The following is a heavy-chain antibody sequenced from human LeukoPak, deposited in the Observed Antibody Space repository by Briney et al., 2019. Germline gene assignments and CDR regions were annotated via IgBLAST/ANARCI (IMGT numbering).Heavy chain of an antibody. V-gene: IGHV4-59*01. D-gene: IGHD3-22*01. CDR2: IYYSGST. CDR3: ARVSYDSSGYYPDY. CDR1: GVSISSYY. Sequence: SETLSLTCTVSGVSISSYYWSWIRPPPGKGLEWIWYIYYSGSTNYNPSLKSRVTISVDTSKNQFSLKLSSVTAADTAVYYCARVSYDSSGYYPDYWGQGTLVTVSS. J-gene: IGHJ4*02.